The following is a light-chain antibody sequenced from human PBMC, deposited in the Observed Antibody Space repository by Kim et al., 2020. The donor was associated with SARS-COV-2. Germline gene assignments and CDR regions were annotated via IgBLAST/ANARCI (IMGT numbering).Light chain of an antibody. J-gene: IGLJ2*01. CDR2: GKN. CDR1: SLRSYY. Sequence: SSELTQDPAVSVALGQTVRITCQGDSLRSYYATWYQQKPGQAPIIVIYGKNIRPSGIPDRFSGCSSGNTASLTITGTQAGDEADYYCNSRDSSDNVVFGGGTKLTVL. V-gene: IGLV3-19*01. CDR3: NSRDSSDNVV.